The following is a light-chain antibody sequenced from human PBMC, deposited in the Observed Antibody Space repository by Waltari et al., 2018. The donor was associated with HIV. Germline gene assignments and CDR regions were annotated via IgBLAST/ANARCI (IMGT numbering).Light chain of an antibody. CDR3: HSSDSSGTYV. J-gene: IGLJ1*01. CDR1: AFPKPT. CDR2: KDT. V-gene: IGLV3-25*03. Sequence: SSELPQPPSVSVSPVQPARITCPGDAFPKPTFYWYQQKPGQAPELLIYKDTERPSGIPERFSGSSSGTTVTLTISGVQAEDEADYYCHSSDSSGTYVFGTGTKVTVL.